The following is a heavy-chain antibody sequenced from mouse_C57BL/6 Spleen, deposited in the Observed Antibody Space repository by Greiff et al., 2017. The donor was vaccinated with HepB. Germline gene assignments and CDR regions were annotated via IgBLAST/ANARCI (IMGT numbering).Heavy chain of an antibody. V-gene: IGHV5-9-1*02. J-gene: IGHJ4*01. CDR3: TRLNWDYAMDY. CDR1: GFTFSSCA. Sequence: EVQGVESGEGLVKPGGSLKLSCAASGFTFSSCAMSWVRQTPEKRLEWVAYISSGGDYIYYADTVKGRFTISRDNARNTLYLQMSSLKSEDTAMYYCTRLNWDYAMDYWGQGTSVTVSS. D-gene: IGHD4-1*01. CDR2: ISSGGDYI.